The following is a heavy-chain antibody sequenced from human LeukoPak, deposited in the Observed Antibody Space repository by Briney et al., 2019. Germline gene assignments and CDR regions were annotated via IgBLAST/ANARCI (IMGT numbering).Heavy chain of an antibody. J-gene: IGHJ4*02. CDR3: ASADPHYYDSSGSPWPEWRY. CDR1: GGTFSSYA. Sequence: SVKVSCKASGGTFSSYAIRWVRQAPGQGVEWMGGIIPIFGTAKYAQKFQGRVTITTDESTSTAYMELSSLRSEDTAVYYCASADPHYYDSSGSPWPEWRYWGQGTLVTVSS. CDR2: IIPIFGTA. D-gene: IGHD3-22*01. V-gene: IGHV1-69*05.